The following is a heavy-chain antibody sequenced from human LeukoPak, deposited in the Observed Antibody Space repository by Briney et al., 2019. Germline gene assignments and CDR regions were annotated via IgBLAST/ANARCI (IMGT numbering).Heavy chain of an antibody. CDR2: IIPIFGTA. V-gene: IGHV1-69*05. CDR1: GYTFTSYA. CDR3: ARVPLGGFGELLPNDY. J-gene: IGHJ4*02. Sequence: ASVKVSCKASGYTFTSYAISWVRQAPGQGLEWMGRIIPIFGTANYAQKFQGRVTITTDESTSTAYMELSSLRSEDTAVYYCARVPLGGFGELLPNDYWGQGTLVTVSS. D-gene: IGHD3-10*01.